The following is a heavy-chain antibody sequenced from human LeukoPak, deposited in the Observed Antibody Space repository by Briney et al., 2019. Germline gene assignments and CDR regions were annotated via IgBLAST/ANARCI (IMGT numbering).Heavy chain of an antibody. CDR2: ISYDGYNK. Sequence: GRSLRLSCAASGFTFSSYAMHWVRQAPGKGLEWVAVISYDGYNKYYADSVKGRLTISRDNSKNTLYLQMNSLRAEDTAVYYCARIQVDTAIWGQGTMVTVSS. D-gene: IGHD5-18*01. CDR3: ARIQVDTAI. CDR1: GFTFSSYA. V-gene: IGHV3-30*04. J-gene: IGHJ3*02.